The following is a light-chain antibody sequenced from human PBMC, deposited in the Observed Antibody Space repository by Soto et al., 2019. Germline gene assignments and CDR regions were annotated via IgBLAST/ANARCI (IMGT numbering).Light chain of an antibody. CDR2: DAS. CDR1: QTASSSH. CDR3: QQYGRSPYT. J-gene: IGKJ2*01. Sequence: EIVLTQSPGALSLSPGKRATLSCRASQTASSSHLAWYQQKPGQAPRLLIYDASSRATGISDRFSGSGSGTDFTLTISRLEPEDFAVYYCQQYGRSPYTFGQGTKVEIK. V-gene: IGKV3-20*01.